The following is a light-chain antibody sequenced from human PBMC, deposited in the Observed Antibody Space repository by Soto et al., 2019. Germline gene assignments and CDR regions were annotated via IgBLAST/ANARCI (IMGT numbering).Light chain of an antibody. J-gene: IGLJ1*01. CDR2: EGS. CDR1: SSDVGSYNL. Sequence: QSALTQPASVSGSPGQSITISCTGTSSDVGSYNLVSWYQQHPGKAPKLMIYEGSKRPSGVSNRFSGSKSGNTASLTISGLQAEDEADYYCCSYAGSSTFFYVFGTGTKATVL. V-gene: IGLV2-23*03. CDR3: CSYAGSSTFFYV.